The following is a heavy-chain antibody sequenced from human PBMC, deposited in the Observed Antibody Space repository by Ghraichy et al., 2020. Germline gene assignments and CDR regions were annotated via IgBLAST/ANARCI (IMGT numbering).Heavy chain of an antibody. J-gene: IGHJ4*02. CDR1: GGSISSSSYY. Sequence: SETLSLTCTVSGGSISSSSYYWGWIRQPPGKGLEWIGSIYYSGSTYYNPSLKSRVTISVDTSKNQFSLKLSSVTAADTAVYYCARNDIPPSDHSSGWYIRVGFDYWGQGTLVTVSS. D-gene: IGHD6-19*01. CDR3: ARNDIPPSDHSSGWYIRVGFDY. V-gene: IGHV4-39*01. CDR2: IYYSGST.